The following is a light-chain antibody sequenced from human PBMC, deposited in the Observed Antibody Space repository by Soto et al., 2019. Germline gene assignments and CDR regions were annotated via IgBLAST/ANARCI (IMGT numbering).Light chain of an antibody. CDR1: SSDVGGYNY. V-gene: IGLV2-8*01. J-gene: IGLJ3*02. CDR2: EVS. CDR3: SSYAGSNNWV. Sequence: QSAPTQPPSASGSPGQSVTISCTGTSSDVGGYNYVSWYQQYPGKAPKLMIYEVSKRPSGVPDRFSGSRSGNTASLTVSGLQAEDEADYYCSSYAGSNNWVFGGGTKLTVL.